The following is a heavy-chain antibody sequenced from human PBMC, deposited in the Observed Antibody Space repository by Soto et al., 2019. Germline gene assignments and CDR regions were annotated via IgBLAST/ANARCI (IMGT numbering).Heavy chain of an antibody. J-gene: IGHJ4*02. CDR1: GFTLSEAW. Sequence: EVQLVESGGGLVKPGESLRLSCAVSGFTLSEAWMSWVRQAPGKGLEWVGRSKIKRDGGTAECAPSVRGRFTISRDDSKNTLYLQVNSLEIEDTAVYYCTTEGGYSGSYWGLGYWGQGTLVNVSS. V-gene: IGHV3-15*07. D-gene: IGHD1-26*01. CDR2: SKIKRDGGTA. CDR3: TTEGGYSGSYWGLGY.